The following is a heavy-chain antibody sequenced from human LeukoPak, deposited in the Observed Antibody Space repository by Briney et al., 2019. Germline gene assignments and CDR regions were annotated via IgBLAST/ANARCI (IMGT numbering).Heavy chain of an antibody. D-gene: IGHD3-22*01. Sequence: KPSETLSLTCTVSGGSISSYYWSWIRQPPGKGLEWIGYIYYSGSTNYNPSLKSRVNISVDTCKNQFSLKLSSVTAADTAVYYCARVGYDSSGYYKTDYYYYYYMDVWGKGTTVTVSS. CDR2: IYYSGST. J-gene: IGHJ6*03. CDR1: GGSISSYY. V-gene: IGHV4-59*01. CDR3: ARVGYDSSGYYKTDYYYYYYMDV.